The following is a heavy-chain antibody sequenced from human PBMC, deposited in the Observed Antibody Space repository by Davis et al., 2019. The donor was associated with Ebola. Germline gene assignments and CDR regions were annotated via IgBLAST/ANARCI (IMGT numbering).Heavy chain of an antibody. CDR1: AFTFSDYY. CDR2: ISSISSTI. Sequence: SLKISCAASAFTFSDYYMSWIRQAPGKGLEWVSYISSISSTIYYADSVKRRFTISRDNAKNSLHLQMNSLRDEDTAVYYCAREGESTYYYDSSGYYLLPHYFDYWGQGTLVTVSS. CDR3: AREGESTYYYDSSGYYLLPHYFDY. V-gene: IGHV3-11*04. D-gene: IGHD3-22*01. J-gene: IGHJ4*02.